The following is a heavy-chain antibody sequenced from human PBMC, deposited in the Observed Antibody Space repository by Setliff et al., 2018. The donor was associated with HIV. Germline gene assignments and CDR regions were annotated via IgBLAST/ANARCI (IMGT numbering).Heavy chain of an antibody. CDR1: GFTFSTYS. CDR2: ISSSSSYI. D-gene: IGHD6-13*01. CDR3: ARDGTAAAPTWFDP. Sequence: GGFLRLSCAASGFTFSTYSRNWVRQAPGKGLEWVSSISSSSSYIYYADSVQGRFTISRDNAKNSLYLQMNSLRAEDTAVYYCARDGTAAAPTWFDPWGQGTLVTVSS. V-gene: IGHV3-21*01. J-gene: IGHJ5*02.